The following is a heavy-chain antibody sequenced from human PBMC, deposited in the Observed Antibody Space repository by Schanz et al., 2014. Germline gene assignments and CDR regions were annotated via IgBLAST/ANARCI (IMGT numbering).Heavy chain of an antibody. CDR1: RLNFNNAW. Sequence: EVQLEESGGGLVKPGGSLKLSCAASRLNFNNAWMHWVRQAPGKGLEWVSVISGSGDDTYYADSVKGRFTISRDNSKNTLYLHMNSLRVEDTAVYYCAPLDDCGGGCPINDAFDVWGQGTMVTVSS. CDR2: ISGSGDDT. CDR3: APLDDCGGGCPINDAFDV. J-gene: IGHJ3*01. D-gene: IGHD2-21*01. V-gene: IGHV3-23*04.